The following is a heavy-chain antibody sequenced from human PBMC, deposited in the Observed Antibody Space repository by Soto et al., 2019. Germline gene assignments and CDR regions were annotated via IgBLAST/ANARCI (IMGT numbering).Heavy chain of an antibody. CDR1: GFAFSSYS. Sequence: PGGSLRLSCAASGFAFSSYSMNWVRQAPEKGLEWVSSISASSSYIYYADSLKGRFTISRDNAKNSLYLQMNSLRVEDTAVYYCARDRVDIVVVPAAWGIAVAGTSLYYYGMDVWGQGTTVTVSS. V-gene: IGHV3-21*01. CDR2: ISASSSYI. D-gene: IGHD2-2*01. CDR3: ARDRVDIVVVPAAWGIAVAGTSLYYYGMDV. J-gene: IGHJ6*02.